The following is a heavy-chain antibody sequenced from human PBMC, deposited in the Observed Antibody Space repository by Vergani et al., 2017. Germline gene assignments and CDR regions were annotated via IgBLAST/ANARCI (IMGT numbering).Heavy chain of an antibody. J-gene: IGHJ6*02. V-gene: IGHV4-39*01. Sequence: QLQLHKSGPGLVKPSETLSLTCTLSGGSISSSSHFWGWLRQTPGKGLEWIGSIYYTGSAYYNPSLKSRVSISVDASKNQFSLKLSSVTAADSAVYYCARHESGHYDASYYCLDVWGQGTTVTVSS. CDR3: ARHESGHYDASYYCLDV. CDR2: IYYTGSA. CDR1: GGSISSSSHF. D-gene: IGHD3-16*01.